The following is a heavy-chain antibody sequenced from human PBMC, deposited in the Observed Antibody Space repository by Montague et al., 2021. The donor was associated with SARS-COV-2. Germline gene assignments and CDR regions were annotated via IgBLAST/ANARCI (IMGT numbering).Heavy chain of an antibody. Sequence: SETLSLTCAVYGGSFSSYYWSWIRQPPGKGLEWIGYIYYSGSTNYNPSLKSRVTISVDTSKNQFSLKLSSVTAADTAVYYCARVPRNYDFWSGFYDAFDIWGQGTMVTVSS. CDR1: GGSFSSYY. CDR2: IYYSGST. CDR3: ARVPRNYDFWSGFYDAFDI. J-gene: IGHJ3*02. V-gene: IGHV4-59*01. D-gene: IGHD3-3*01.